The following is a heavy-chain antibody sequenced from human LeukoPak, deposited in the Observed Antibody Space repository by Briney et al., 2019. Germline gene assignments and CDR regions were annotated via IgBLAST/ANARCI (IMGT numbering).Heavy chain of an antibody. CDR3: ARVLGYYDSSGYGY. V-gene: IGHV1-2*02. D-gene: IGHD3-22*01. CDR1: GYTFTGYY. Sequence: ASVKVSCKASGYTFTGYYMHWVRQAPGQGLEWVGWINPNSGGTNYAQKFQGRVTMTRDTSISTAYMELSRLRSDDTAVYYCARVLGYYDSSGYGYWGQGTLVTVSS. J-gene: IGHJ4*02. CDR2: INPNSGGT.